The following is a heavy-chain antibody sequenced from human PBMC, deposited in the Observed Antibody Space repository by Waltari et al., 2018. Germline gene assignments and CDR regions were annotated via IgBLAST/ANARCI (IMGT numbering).Heavy chain of an antibody. CDR3: ARGAFRAYQPLLYFDY. Sequence: ELQLVETGGGLVRPGGSLRLSCAATGFTVRSNYINWVRQAPGKGPEGRSGIYSGGSTDCADSVKGRFTISRDNSKNTLYLQMDSLTAEDTAIYYCARGAFRAYQPLLYFDYWGLGTPVTVSS. V-gene: IGHV3-53*02. CDR1: GFTVRSNY. D-gene: IGHD2-15*01. J-gene: IGHJ4*02. CDR2: IYSGGST.